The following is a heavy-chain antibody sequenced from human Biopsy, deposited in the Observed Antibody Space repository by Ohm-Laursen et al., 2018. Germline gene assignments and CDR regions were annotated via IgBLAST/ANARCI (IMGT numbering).Heavy chain of an antibody. CDR2: IYSGGNT. CDR3: VRGVDYYDPYYYYALDV. J-gene: IGHJ6*02. D-gene: IGHD3-22*01. CDR1: GYSIIPSGPEN. V-gene: IGHV4-61*01. Sequence: GTLSLTCTLSGYSIIPSGPENWSWIRQPPGQGLQYIGFIYSGGNTNYNPSLRSRVTMSVDTSKNQFSLKVRSVTAADTAVYYCVRGVDYYDPYYYYALDVWGQGTTVTVSS.